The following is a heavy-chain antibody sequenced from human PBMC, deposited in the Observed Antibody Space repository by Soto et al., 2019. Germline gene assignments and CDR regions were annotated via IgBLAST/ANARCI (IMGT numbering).Heavy chain of an antibody. D-gene: IGHD4-4*01. J-gene: IGHJ4*02. CDR3: VKDGISNYNEYFDY. CDR2: ITGSGIYT. CDR1: GFIFATHT. Sequence: VQLVESGGGLVKPGGPLRLSCAASGFIFATHTINWVRQAPGKGLEWVSSITGSGIYTRYADSVKGRFTISRDNAKASLYLQMNSLGAEDTAVYYCVKDGISNYNEYFDYWGQGTLVTVSS. V-gene: IGHV3-21*02.